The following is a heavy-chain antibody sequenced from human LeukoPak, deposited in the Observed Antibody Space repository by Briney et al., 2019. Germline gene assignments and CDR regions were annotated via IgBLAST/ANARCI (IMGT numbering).Heavy chain of an antibody. CDR2: ISGSNSYI. CDR3: ARALTTLTYEGY. CDR1: GFTFSSYT. J-gene: IGHJ4*02. Sequence: GGSLRLSCAASGFTFSSYTMHWIRQAPGKGLEWVSSISGSNSYIFYADSVKGRFTVSRDNAKDSLYPQMNSLRAEDTAVYYCARALTTLTYEGYWGQGTLVTVSS. V-gene: IGHV3-21*01. D-gene: IGHD1-1*01.